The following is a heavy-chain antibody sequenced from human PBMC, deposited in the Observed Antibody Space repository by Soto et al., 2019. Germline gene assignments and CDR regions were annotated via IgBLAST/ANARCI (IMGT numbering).Heavy chain of an antibody. D-gene: IGHD3-3*01. J-gene: IGHJ6*02. CDR2: IDWDDDK. CDR3: ARQTIFGVVIIPHYYYYGMDV. CDR1: GFSLSTSGMC. V-gene: IGHV2-70*01. Sequence: SGPTLVNPTQTLTLTCTFSGFSLSTSGMCVSWIRQPPGKALEWLALIDWDDDKYYSTSLKTRLTISKDTSKNQVVLSMTNMDPVDTAMYYCARQTIFGVVIIPHYYYYGMDVWGQGTTVTVSS.